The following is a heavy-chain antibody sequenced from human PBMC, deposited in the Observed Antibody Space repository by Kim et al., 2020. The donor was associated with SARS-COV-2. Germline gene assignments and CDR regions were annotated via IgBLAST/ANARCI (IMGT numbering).Heavy chain of an antibody. J-gene: IGHJ4*02. CDR2: IWYDGSNK. D-gene: IGHD5-12*01. CDR3: AAGGEMATITGY. Sequence: GGSLRLSCAASGFTFSSYGMHWVRQAPGKGLEWVAVIWYDGSNKYYADSVKGRFTISRDNSKNTLYLQMNSLRAEDTAVYYCAAGGEMATITGYWGQGTLVTVSS. V-gene: IGHV3-33*01. CDR1: GFTFSSYG.